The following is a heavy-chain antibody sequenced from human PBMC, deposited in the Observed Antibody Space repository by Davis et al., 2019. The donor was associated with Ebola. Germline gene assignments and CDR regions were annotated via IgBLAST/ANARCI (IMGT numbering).Heavy chain of an antibody. V-gene: IGHV4-59*01. CDR1: GGSISSNY. J-gene: IGHJ4*02. Sequence: SETLSLTCTVSGGSISSNYWSWIRQPPGKGLEWIGYIYYSGSTNYNPSLKSRVTISVDTSKNQFSLKLSSVTAADTAVYYCARVVNYDFWSGYVYYFDYWGQGTLVTVSS. CDR2: IYYSGST. CDR3: ARVVNYDFWSGYVYYFDY. D-gene: IGHD3-3*01.